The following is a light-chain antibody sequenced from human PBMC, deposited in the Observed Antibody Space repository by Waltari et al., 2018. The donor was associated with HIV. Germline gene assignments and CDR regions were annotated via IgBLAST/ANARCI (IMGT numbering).Light chain of an antibody. CDR1: HSDVGGYNF. Sequence: QSALTQPASVSGSPGQSITISCTGPHSDVGGYNFVSWYQQHPGKAPKLMIYEVTNRPSGLSNRFSGSKSGNTASLTISGLQAEDEADYYCTSYTSNNTLMFGGGTKVTVL. CDR2: EVT. CDR3: TSYTSNNTLM. J-gene: IGLJ3*02. V-gene: IGLV2-14*01.